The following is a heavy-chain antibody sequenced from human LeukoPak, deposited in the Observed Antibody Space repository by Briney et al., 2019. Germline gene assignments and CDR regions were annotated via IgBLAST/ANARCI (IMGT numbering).Heavy chain of an antibody. CDR2: ISWNSGSI. V-gene: IGHV3-9*01. J-gene: IGHJ4*02. CDR3: AKDWGTTGSLDY. D-gene: IGHD1-7*01. Sequence: GGSLRLSCAASGFTFDDYAMHWVRQAPGKGLEWVSGISWNSGSIGYADSVKGRFTISRDNAKNSLYLQMNSLRAEDTALYYCAKDWGTTGSLDYWGQGTLVAVSS. CDR1: GFTFDDYA.